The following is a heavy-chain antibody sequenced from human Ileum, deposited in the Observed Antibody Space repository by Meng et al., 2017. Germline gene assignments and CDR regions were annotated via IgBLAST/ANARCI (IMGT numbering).Heavy chain of an antibody. CDR3: ARGRHCSSTTCYLSDS. CDR1: GYSFTNYG. J-gene: IGHJ4*02. D-gene: IGHD2-2*01. V-gene: IGHV1-18*01. Sequence: QVHLVQAGPQVRKSGASVHVSCQAAGYSFTNYGSNWVRQAPGKGLEWMGWTSTYNSNRNYAQSLQGRVTMTTDTSTITAYMELRSLTFDDTAVYYCARGRHCSSTTCYLSDSWGQGTLVTVSS. CDR2: TSTYNSNR.